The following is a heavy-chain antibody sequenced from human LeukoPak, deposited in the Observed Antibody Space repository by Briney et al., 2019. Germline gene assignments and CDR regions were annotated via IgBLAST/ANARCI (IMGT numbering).Heavy chain of an antibody. CDR2: IYHSGST. J-gene: IGHJ4*02. V-gene: IGHV4-30-2*01. CDR3: ARDFHFDY. CDR1: GGSISSGGYY. Sequence: SETLSLTCTVSGGSISSGGYYWSWIRQPPGKGLEWIGYIYHSGSTYYNPSLKSRVTISVDRSKNQFSLKLSSVTAADTAVYYCARDFHFDYWGQGTLVTVSS.